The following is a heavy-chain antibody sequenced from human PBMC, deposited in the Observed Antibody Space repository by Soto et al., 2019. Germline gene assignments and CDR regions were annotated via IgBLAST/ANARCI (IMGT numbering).Heavy chain of an antibody. V-gene: IGHV4-38-2*01. CDR2: VQHSGTT. CDR1: AYSISSGYY. D-gene: IGHD4-17*01. J-gene: IGHJ4*02. Sequence: SETLSLTCVVSAYSISSGYYWGWIRQPPGKGLEWIATVQHSGTTYYNPSLKSRVTISVDTSKNHFSLRLSSVTAADTAVYFCARLQYGNHFDYWGQGTLVTVSS. CDR3: ARLQYGNHFDY.